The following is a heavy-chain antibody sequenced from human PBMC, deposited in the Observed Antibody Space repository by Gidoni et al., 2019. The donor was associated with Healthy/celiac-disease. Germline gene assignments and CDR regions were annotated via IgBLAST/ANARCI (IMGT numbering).Heavy chain of an antibody. CDR2: IKSKTDGGTT. V-gene: IGHV3-15*01. CDR1: GFTFSNAW. J-gene: IGHJ4*02. Sequence: EVQLVESGGGLVQPGGSLRLSCAASGFTFSNAWMSWVRQAPGKGLEWVGRIKSKTDGGTTDYAAPVKGRFTISRDDSKNTLYLQMNSLKTEDTAVYYCTTEDSSGYYSRYFDYWGQGTLVTVSS. D-gene: IGHD3-22*01. CDR3: TTEDSSGYYSRYFDY.